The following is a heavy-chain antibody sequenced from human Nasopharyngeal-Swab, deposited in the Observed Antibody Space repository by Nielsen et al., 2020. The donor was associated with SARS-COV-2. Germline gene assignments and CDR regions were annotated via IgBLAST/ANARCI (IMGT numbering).Heavy chain of an antibody. J-gene: IGHJ3*02. D-gene: IGHD3-3*01. CDR3: ARDRLRFLEWLGDAFDI. V-gene: IGHV3-30-3*01. Sequence: VRQAPGKGLEWVAVISYDGSNKYYADSVKGRFTISRDNSKNTLYLQMNSLRAEDTAVYYRARDRLRFLEWLGDAFDIWGQGTMVTVSS. CDR2: ISYDGSNK.